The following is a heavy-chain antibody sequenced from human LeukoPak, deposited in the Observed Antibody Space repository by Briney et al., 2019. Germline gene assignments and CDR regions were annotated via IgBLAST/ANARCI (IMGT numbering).Heavy chain of an antibody. D-gene: IGHD4/OR15-4a*01. V-gene: IGHV3-23*01. CDR1: GFTFSSYA. Sequence: PGGSLRLSCAASGFTFSSYAMSWVRQPPGQGLELVSAISGSGGSTYYADSVKGRFTISRVNSKNTLYLQMISPIAEAEAVDYCAKGLTEFDYWGQGTLVTVSS. CDR3: AKGLTEFDY. J-gene: IGHJ4*02. CDR2: ISGSGGST.